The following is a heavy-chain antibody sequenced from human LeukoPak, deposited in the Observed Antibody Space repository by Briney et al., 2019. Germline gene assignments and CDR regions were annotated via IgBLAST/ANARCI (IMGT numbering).Heavy chain of an antibody. D-gene: IGHD6-19*01. J-gene: IGHJ6*02. V-gene: IGHV3-21*01. CDR3: ARETWLESQGIYYYYGLDV. Sequence: PGGSLRLSCAASGFTFSNYNMNWVRQAPGKGLEWVSSINSSSSYIYYADSVKGRFTISRDNAKNSLYLQMNSLRAEDTAVYYCARETWLESQGIYYYYGLDVWGQGTTVTVSS. CDR1: GFTFSNYN. CDR2: INSSSSYI.